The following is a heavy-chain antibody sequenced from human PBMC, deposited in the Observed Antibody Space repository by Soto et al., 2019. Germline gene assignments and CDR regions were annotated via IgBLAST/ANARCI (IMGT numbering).Heavy chain of an antibody. CDR1: GGSISSGGYY. CDR3: ARDLGIYDSSGYLDY. CDR2: IYYSGST. J-gene: IGHJ4*02. D-gene: IGHD3-22*01. Sequence: SETLSLTCTVSGGSISSGGYYWSWIRQHPGKGLEWIGYIYYSGSTYYNPSLKSRVTISVDTSKNQFSLKLSSVTAADTAVYYCARDLGIYDSSGYLDYWGQGTLVTVSS. V-gene: IGHV4-31*03.